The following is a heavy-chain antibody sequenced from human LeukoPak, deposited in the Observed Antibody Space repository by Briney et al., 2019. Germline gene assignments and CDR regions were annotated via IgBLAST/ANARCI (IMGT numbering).Heavy chain of an antibody. Sequence: GGSLRLSCAASGFALSSHWMTWVRQVPGGGPEWVANVNRDGSETYYLDSVKGRFTISKDNAKNSLYLQMNSLRAEDTALYHCARNNGMDVWGQGTTVIVSS. V-gene: IGHV3-7*03. CDR2: VNRDGSET. J-gene: IGHJ6*02. CDR3: ARNNGMDV. CDR1: GFALSSHW.